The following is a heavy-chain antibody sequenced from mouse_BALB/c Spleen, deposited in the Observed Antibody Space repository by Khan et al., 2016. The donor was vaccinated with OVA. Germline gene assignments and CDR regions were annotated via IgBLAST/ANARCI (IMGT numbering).Heavy chain of an antibody. CDR3: AYSLLLYAMDY. CDR2: IDPANGNT. J-gene: IGHJ4*01. D-gene: IGHD1-2*01. V-gene: IGHV14-3*02. Sequence: VRLQQSGAELMKPGASVKLSCTVSGFNIKDTYMHWVKLRPEQGLEWIGRIDPANGNTKYDPKFQGKATITADTSSNTAYLQLSSLTSEDTTVYYGAYSLLLYAMDYWGQGTSVTVSS. CDR1: GFNIKDTY.